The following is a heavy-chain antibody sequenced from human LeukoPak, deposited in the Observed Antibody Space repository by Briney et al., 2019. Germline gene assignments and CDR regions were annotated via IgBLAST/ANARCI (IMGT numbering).Heavy chain of an antibody. Sequence: AETLSLTCAVYGGSFSGYYCSWIRQLPGKGLEWIGEINHSGSTNYNPSLKSRVTISVDTSKNQFSLKLRSVTAADTAVYYCARVTGYRIEDYLDYWGQGTLVTVSS. D-gene: IGHD6-13*01. V-gene: IGHV4-34*01. J-gene: IGHJ4*02. CDR1: GGSFSGYY. CDR3: ARVTGYRIEDYLDY. CDR2: INHSGST.